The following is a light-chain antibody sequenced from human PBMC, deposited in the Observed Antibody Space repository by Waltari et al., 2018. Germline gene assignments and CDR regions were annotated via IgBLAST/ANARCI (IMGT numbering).Light chain of an antibody. V-gene: IGLV2-11*01. CDR3: CSYAGSYTWV. CDR1: TNVLGSCNY. CDR2: DVT. J-gene: IGLJ3*02. Sequence: SALHPPRSVSGSPGQSVTISCTGTTNVLGSCNYVPWYQQHPGKAPKLIILDVTKRPSGVPDRLSGSRSGNTASLTISGLRAEDEAEYYCCSYAGSYTWVFGGGTKLTVV.